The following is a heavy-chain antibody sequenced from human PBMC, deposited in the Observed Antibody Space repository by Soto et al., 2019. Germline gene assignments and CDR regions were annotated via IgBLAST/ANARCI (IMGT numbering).Heavy chain of an antibody. CDR2: IYYSGNT. J-gene: IGHJ4*02. CDR1: GDSISSGDYY. V-gene: IGHV4-30-4*01. Sequence: SETLSLTCTVSGDSISSGDYYWSWIRQPPGKGLEWIGCIYYSGNTYYNPSLKRRFSISVDRSQNHFSLQLTSVTAADTAVYYCARSEATALDYWGQGTLVTVSS. CDR3: ARSEATALDY.